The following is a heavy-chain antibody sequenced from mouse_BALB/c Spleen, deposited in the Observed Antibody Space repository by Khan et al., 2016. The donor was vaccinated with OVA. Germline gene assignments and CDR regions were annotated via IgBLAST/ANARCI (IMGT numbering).Heavy chain of an antibody. J-gene: IGHJ1*01. CDR2: INTYTGEP. CDR1: GYTFTNYG. CDR3: ARGASYRDFDG. Sequence: QIQLVQSGPELKKPGETVKISCKASGYTFTNYGMNWVKQAPGKGLKWMGWINTYTGEPTYTDDFKGRFAFSLETSASTAYLQINNLKTEDMATYCCARGASYRDFDGWGAGATVTVS. V-gene: IGHV9-1*02.